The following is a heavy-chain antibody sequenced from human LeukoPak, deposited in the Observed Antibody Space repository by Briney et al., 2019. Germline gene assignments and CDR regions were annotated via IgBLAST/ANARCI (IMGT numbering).Heavy chain of an antibody. D-gene: IGHD3-9*01. CDR3: ARFLKTGYWAQYYYFDL. J-gene: IGHJ2*01. V-gene: IGHV3-21*01. CDR1: GFTFNTYS. CDR2: ISSSSSYI. Sequence: GGSLRLSCAASGFTFNTYSMSWVRQAPGKGLEWVSSISSSSSYIFYADSVKGRFTISRDNAKNSLYLQMSSLRAEDTAVYYCARFLKTGYWAQYYYFDLWGRGTLVTVSS.